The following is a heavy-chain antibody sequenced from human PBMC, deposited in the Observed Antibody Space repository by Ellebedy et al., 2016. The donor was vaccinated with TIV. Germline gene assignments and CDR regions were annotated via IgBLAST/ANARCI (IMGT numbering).Heavy chain of an antibody. Sequence: ASVKVSCKASGYAFATYGISWVRQAPGQGLEWMGWISPYTGNTEYAQKVQGRVAMTTDSSTSTAFMELTSLRSDDTAVYYCARDMVQGMVARYLWFDYWGQGTLVTVSS. CDR2: ISPYTGNT. D-gene: IGHD3-10*01. CDR1: GYAFATYG. J-gene: IGHJ4*02. CDR3: ARDMVQGMVARYLWFDY. V-gene: IGHV1-18*01.